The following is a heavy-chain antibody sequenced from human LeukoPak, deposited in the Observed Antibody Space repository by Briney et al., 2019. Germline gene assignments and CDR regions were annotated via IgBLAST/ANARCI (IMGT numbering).Heavy chain of an antibody. V-gene: IGHV5-51*01. D-gene: IGHD1-26*01. Sequence: GESLMISCKGSAYSFTSYWIGWVRQLPGKGLEWMGIIYPGDSDTRYSPSFQGQVTISADKSISTAYLQWSSLKASDTAMYYCARHPGATTTPLDYWGQGTLVTVSS. J-gene: IGHJ4*02. CDR3: ARHPGATTTPLDY. CDR1: AYSFTSYW. CDR2: IYPGDSDT.